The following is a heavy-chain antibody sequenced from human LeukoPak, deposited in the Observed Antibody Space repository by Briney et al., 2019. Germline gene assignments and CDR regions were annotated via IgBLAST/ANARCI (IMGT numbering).Heavy chain of an antibody. V-gene: IGHV3-30-3*01. J-gene: IGHJ4*02. D-gene: IGHD3-10*01. CDR1: GFTFSSYA. CDR2: ISYDGSNK. CDR3: ARDYPGSSDY. Sequence: GGSLRLSCAASGFTFSSYAMHWVRQAPGKGLEWVAVISYDGSNKYYADSVKGRFTISRDNSKNTLYLQMNSLRAEDTAVYYCARDYPGSSDYWGQGTLVTVSS.